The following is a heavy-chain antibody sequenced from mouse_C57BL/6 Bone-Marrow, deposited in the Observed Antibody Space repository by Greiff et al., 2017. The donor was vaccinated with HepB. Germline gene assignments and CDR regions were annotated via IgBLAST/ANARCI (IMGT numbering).Heavy chain of an antibody. CDR1: GFTFSDYG. Sequence: DVHLVESGGGLVKPGGSLKLSCAASGFTFSDYGMHWVRQAPEKGLEWVAYISSGSSTIYYADTVKGRFTISRDNAKNPLFLQMTSLRSEDTAMYYSARDGYFLYWYFDVWGTGTTVTVSS. D-gene: IGHD2-3*01. CDR3: ARDGYFLYWYFDV. V-gene: IGHV5-17*01. J-gene: IGHJ1*03. CDR2: ISSGSSTI.